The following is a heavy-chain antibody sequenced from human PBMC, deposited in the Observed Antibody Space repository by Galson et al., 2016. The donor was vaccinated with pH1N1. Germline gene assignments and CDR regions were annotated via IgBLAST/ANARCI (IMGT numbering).Heavy chain of an antibody. Sequence: SVKVSCKASGGTFGSYGINWVRQAPGQGLEWMGGIIPILNTAKYAQNFQGRVTITADKSTTTAYMELSSLRSEDTAVYFCAREDYCDTDLSDWYFDLWGRGTLLTVSS. CDR3: AREDYCDTDLSDWYFDL. V-gene: IGHV1-69*06. CDR2: IIPILNTA. CDR1: GGTFGSYG. J-gene: IGHJ2*01. D-gene: IGHD3-22*01.